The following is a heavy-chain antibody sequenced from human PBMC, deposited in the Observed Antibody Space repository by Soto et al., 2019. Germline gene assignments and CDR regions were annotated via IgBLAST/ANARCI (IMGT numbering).Heavy chain of an antibody. CDR1: GFTFSSYA. J-gene: IGHJ4*02. CDR2: ISGSGGST. D-gene: IGHD6-19*01. CDR3: AKDPNSGWYFAHDY. Sequence: PGGSLRLSCVASGFTFSSYAMSWVRQAPGKGLEWISAISGSGGSTYYADSVKGRFTISRDNSKNTLYLQMNSLRAEDTAVYYCAKDPNSGWYFAHDYWGQGTLVTVYS. V-gene: IGHV3-23*01.